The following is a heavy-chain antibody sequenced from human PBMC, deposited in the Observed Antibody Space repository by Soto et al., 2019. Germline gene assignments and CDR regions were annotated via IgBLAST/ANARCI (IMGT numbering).Heavy chain of an antibody. CDR3: ASQRWLQLGGNYYYYYGMDV. CDR2: IYYSGST. J-gene: IGHJ6*02. Sequence: SETLSLTCTVSGGSISSSSYYWGWIRQPPGKGLEWIGSIYYSGSTYYNPSLKSRVTISVDTPKNQFSLKLSSVTAADTAVYYCASQRWLQLGGNYYYYYGMDVWGQGTTVT. CDR1: GGSISSSSYY. D-gene: IGHD5-12*01. V-gene: IGHV4-39*01.